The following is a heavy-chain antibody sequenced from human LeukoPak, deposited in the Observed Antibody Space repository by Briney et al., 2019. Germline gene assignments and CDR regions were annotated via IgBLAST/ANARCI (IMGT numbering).Heavy chain of an antibody. CDR2: ISGSGGST. Sequence: PGGSLRLSCAASGFTFSSYAMSWLRQAPGKGLEWVSAISGSGGSTYYADSVKGRFTISRDNSKNTLYLQMNSLRAEDTAVYYCATVHYYDFWSGYYYIDYWGQGTLVTVSS. V-gene: IGHV3-23*01. CDR3: ATVHYYDFWSGYYYIDY. CDR1: GFTFSSYA. J-gene: IGHJ4*02. D-gene: IGHD3-3*01.